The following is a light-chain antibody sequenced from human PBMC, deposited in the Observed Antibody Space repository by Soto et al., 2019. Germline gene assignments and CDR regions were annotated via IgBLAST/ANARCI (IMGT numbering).Light chain of an antibody. CDR1: QGIRSL. CDR3: LHFNNFPLT. V-gene: IGKV1-9*01. J-gene: IGKJ4*01. Sequence: DIQFTQSPSFLSASVGDRVPITCRASQGIRSLLTWYQQKPGKAPKLLIYAASTLQSGVPSRFSGGGSGTDFTLTINSLQPEDFATYYCLHFNNFPLTFGGGTKVDI. CDR2: AAS.